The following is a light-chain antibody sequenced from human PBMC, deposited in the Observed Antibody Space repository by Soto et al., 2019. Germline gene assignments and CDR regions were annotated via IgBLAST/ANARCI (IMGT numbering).Light chain of an antibody. CDR2: GTT. Sequence: QSVLTQPPSVSGAPGQRVTISCTGSSSNFGAGYDVHWYQQLPGTAPKPLIYGTTNRPSGVPDRFSGSKSGTSASLAITGLQAEDEADYYCQSYDSSLSAYVFGTGTKVTVL. V-gene: IGLV1-40*01. CDR1: SSNFGAGYD. CDR3: QSYDSSLSAYV. J-gene: IGLJ1*01.